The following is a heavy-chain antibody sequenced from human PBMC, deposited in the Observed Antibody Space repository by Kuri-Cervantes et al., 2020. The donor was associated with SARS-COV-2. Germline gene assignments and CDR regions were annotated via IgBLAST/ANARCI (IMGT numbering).Heavy chain of an antibody. Sequence: SGPTLVKPTETLTLTCAVSGFSLTNPKLGVTWIRRPPGKALDWLALIFSNGDKSYNRSLRRGLTISRDTSKSQVFLTMTNVDPVDTATYFCARVLRLETLGLWFDPWGQGILVTGSS. CDR1: GFSLTNPKLG. J-gene: IGHJ5*01. CDR2: IFSNGDK. CDR3: ARVLRLETLGLWFDP. V-gene: IGHV2-26*01. D-gene: IGHD2/OR15-2a*01.